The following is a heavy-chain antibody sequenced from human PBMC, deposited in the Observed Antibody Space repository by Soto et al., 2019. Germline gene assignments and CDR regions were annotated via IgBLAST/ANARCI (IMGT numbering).Heavy chain of an antibody. Sequence: ESGGGVVQPGRSLRLSCAASGFTFSSYAMHWVRQAPGKGLEWVAVISYDGSNKYYADSVKGRFTISRDNSKNTLYLQMNSLRAEDTAVYYCARALVHYDSSGYPDYWGQGTLVTVSS. D-gene: IGHD3-22*01. J-gene: IGHJ4*02. CDR2: ISYDGSNK. CDR1: GFTFSSYA. V-gene: IGHV3-30-3*01. CDR3: ARALVHYDSSGYPDY.